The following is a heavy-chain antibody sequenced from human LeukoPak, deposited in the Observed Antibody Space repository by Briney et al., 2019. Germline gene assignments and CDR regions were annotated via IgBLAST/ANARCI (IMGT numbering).Heavy chain of an antibody. D-gene: IGHD1-26*01. CDR2: IKQDGSEK. Sequence: PGGSLRLSCAASGFTFSSYWVSWVRQAPGKGLEWVANIKQDGSEKYYVDPVKGRFTISRDNAKNSLYLQMNSLRAEDTAIYYCARDNYSGSRYFDHWGQGTLVTVSS. CDR3: ARDNYSGSRYFDH. V-gene: IGHV3-7*01. CDR1: GFTFSSYW. J-gene: IGHJ4*02.